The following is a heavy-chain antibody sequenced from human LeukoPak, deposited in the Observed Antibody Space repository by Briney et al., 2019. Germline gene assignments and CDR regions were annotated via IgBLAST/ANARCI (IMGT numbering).Heavy chain of an antibody. CDR3: ARDKDYFDSGGAFDI. CDR2: IYYRGST. Sequence: SETLSLTCTVSGGSISSYYWSWIRQPPGEGLEWIGDIYYRGSTNYNPSLKSRVTMSVDTSKNQFSLKLSSVTAADTAVYYCARDKDYFDSGGAFDIWGQGTMVTVSS. CDR1: GGSISSYY. D-gene: IGHD3-22*01. V-gene: IGHV4-59*01. J-gene: IGHJ3*02.